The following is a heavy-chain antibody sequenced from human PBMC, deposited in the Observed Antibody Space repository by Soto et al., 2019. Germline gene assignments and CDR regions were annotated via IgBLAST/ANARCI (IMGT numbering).Heavy chain of an antibody. D-gene: IGHD3-9*01. Sequence: EVQLVESGGGLVQPGRSLTLSCAASGFAFDDYAMHWVRQSQGRGLEWVSGITWNSRDVGYADSVKGRFTISRDNANNSLYLQMNSLRAEDTAVYYCARVGTGSSTPLDIWGQGTMVTVSS. J-gene: IGHJ3*02. V-gene: IGHV3-9*01. CDR1: GFAFDDYA. CDR2: ITWNSRDV. CDR3: ARVGTGSSTPLDI.